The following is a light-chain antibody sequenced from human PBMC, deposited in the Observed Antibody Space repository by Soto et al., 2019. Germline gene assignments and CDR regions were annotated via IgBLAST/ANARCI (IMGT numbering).Light chain of an antibody. J-gene: IGLJ3*02. CDR3: GTWDTSLTARV. Sequence: QSVLTQPPSVSAAPGQKVTISCSGGSSNIGNNYVSWYQQLPGTAPKLLIYDNNKRPSGIPDRFSGSKSGTSATLDITGLQTGDEADYYCGTWDTSLTARVFGGGTKVTVL. V-gene: IGLV1-51*01. CDR2: DNN. CDR1: SSNIGNNY.